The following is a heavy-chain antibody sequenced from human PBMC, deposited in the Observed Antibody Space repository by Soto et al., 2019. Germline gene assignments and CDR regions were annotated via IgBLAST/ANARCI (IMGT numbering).Heavy chain of an antibody. D-gene: IGHD6-19*01. CDR2: FDPEDGET. CDR1: GYTLTELS. Sequence: ASVKVSGKVSGYTLTELSMHWVRQAPGKGLEWMGGFDPEDGETIYAQKFQGRVTMTEDTSTGTAYMELSSLRSEDTAVYYCARPNQAVATAGHFDNWGQGTLVTVSS. V-gene: IGHV1-24*01. J-gene: IGHJ4*02. CDR3: ARPNQAVATAGHFDN.